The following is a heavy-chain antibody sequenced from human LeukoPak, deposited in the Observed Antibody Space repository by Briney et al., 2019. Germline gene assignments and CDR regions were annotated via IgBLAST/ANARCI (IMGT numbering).Heavy chain of an antibody. CDR3: ASHSGGYAY. V-gene: IGHV4-34*01. Sequence: PSETLSLTCAVYGGSFSGYYWSWIRQPPGKGLEWIREINHSGSTNYNPSLKSRVTISVDTSKNQFSLKLSSVTAADTAVYYCASHSGGYAYWGQGTLVTVSS. J-gene: IGHJ4*02. D-gene: IGHD5-12*01. CDR1: GGSFSGYY. CDR2: INHSGST.